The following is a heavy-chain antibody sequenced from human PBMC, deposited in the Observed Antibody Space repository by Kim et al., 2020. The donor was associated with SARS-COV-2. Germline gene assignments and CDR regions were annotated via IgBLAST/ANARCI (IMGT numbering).Heavy chain of an antibody. V-gene: IGHV4-59*01. D-gene: IGHD5-12*01. J-gene: IGHJ4*02. CDR2: IYYSGST. CDR3: ARGAVATVIPLYYFDY. Sequence: SETLSLTCTVSGGSISSYYWSWIRQPPGKGLEWIGYIYYSGSTNYNPSLKSRVTISVDTSKNQFSLKLSSVTAADTAVYYCARGAVATVIPLYYFDYWGQGTLVTVSS. CDR1: GGSISSYY.